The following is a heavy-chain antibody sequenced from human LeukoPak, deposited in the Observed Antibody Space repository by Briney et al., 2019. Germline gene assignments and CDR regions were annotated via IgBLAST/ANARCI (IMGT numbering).Heavy chain of an antibody. CDR3: ARAHCSSTSCYLDYYDSSGYYYPGAFDI. CDR2: IIPIFSTA. V-gene: IGHV1-69*13. Sequence: SVKVSCKASGGTFSSYAISWVRQAPGQGLEWMGGIIPIFSTANYAQKFQGRVTITADESTSTAYMELSSLRSEDTAVYYCARAHCSSTSCYLDYYDSSGYYYPGAFDIWGQGTMVTVSS. D-gene: IGHD3-22*01. CDR1: GGTFSSYA. J-gene: IGHJ3*02.